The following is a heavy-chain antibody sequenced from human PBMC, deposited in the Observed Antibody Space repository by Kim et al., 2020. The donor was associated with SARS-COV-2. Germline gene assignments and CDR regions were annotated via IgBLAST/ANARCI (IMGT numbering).Heavy chain of an antibody. CDR3: ARPYSGSYYSWFDP. V-gene: IGHV3-30*09. Sequence: GSLRLSCAASGFTFSSYAMHWVRQAPGKGLEWVAVISYDGSNKYYADSLKGRFAISRDNSKNTLYLQMNSLRAEDTAVYFCARPYSGSYYSWFDPWGQGTLVTVSS. CDR1: GFTFSSYA. CDR2: ISYDGSNK. D-gene: IGHD1-26*01. J-gene: IGHJ5*02.